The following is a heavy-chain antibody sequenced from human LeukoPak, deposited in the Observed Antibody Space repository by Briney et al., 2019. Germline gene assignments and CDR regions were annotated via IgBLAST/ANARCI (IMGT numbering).Heavy chain of an antibody. Sequence: PSQTLSLTCTVSGGSMSSGSYYWGWIRQPPGKGLEWIGSIYYSGSTYYNPSLKSRVTISVDTSKNQFSLKLSSVTAADTAVYYCARQKIRYGDNDAFDIWGQGTMVTVSS. CDR3: ARQKIRYGDNDAFDI. V-gene: IGHV4-39*01. J-gene: IGHJ3*02. D-gene: IGHD4-17*01. CDR2: IYYSGST. CDR1: GGSMSSGSYY.